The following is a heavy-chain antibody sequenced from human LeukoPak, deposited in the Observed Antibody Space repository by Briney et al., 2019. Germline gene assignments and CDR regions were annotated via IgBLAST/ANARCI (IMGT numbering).Heavy chain of an antibody. D-gene: IGHD3-10*01. V-gene: IGHV4-59*08. Sequence: SEALSLICTVSGDSVGRDFWSWIRQPPGKGLEWVGYVYSSGTTNYSPSLKSRVTISLDTSTNEVSLELSSVTAADTAVYYCARHGKTWFGEYPRPYKWFDLWGQGTLVSVSS. CDR1: GDSVGRDF. J-gene: IGHJ5*02. CDR2: VYSSGTT. CDR3: ARHGKTWFGEYPRPYKWFDL.